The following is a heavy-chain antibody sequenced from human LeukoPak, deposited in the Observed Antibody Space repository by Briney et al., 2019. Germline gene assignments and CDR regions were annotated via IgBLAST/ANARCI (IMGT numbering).Heavy chain of an antibody. CDR2: IYIDGST. V-gene: IGHV3-23*03. D-gene: IGHD5-18*01. J-gene: IGHJ4*02. Sequence: PGGSLRLSCAASGFTFSSYAMSWVRQAPGKGLEWVSVIYIDGSTYYADSVQGRFTISRDNSKNTLYLQMNSLTAEDTAVYYCARDFYSRQFDYWGQGALVTVSS. CDR3: ARDFYSRQFDY. CDR1: GFTFSSYA.